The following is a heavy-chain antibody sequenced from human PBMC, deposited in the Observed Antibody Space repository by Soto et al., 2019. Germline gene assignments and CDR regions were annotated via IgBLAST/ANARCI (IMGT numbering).Heavy chain of an antibody. CDR3: AKDRSGTTADAFDI. D-gene: IGHD1-1*01. J-gene: IGHJ3*02. CDR2: ITNSGGIT. V-gene: IGHV3-23*01. CDR1: GFPFSTYA. Sequence: EVQLLESGGGLVQPGGSLRLSCAASGFPFSTYALNWVRQAPGKGLEWVSTITNSGGITYYADSVKGRFTISRDNSQNTLYLHMNSLRAEDTAIYYCAKDRSGTTADAFDIWGQGTMVTVSS.